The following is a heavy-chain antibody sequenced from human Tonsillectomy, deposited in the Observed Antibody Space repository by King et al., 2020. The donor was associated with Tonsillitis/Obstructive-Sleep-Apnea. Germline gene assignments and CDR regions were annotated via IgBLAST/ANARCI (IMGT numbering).Heavy chain of an antibody. CDR3: ARESRGYCSSTSCEGGAFDI. CDR2: IKHGGSDT. J-gene: IGHJ3*02. Sequence: DVQLVESGGGLVQPGGSLRLSCAASGFTFSSYWMSWVRQAPGKGLEWVANIKHGGSDTYYVDSVKGRFTIPRDNAKNSLFLQMNNLRAEDTALFYCARESRGYCSSTSCEGGAFDIWGQGTMVTVSS. V-gene: IGHV3-7*03. CDR1: GFTFSSYW. D-gene: IGHD2-2*01.